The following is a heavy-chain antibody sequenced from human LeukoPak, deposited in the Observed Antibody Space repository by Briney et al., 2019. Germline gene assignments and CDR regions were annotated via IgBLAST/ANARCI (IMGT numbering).Heavy chain of an antibody. CDR3: AREQDGGQHDY. J-gene: IGHJ4*02. CDR2: INPSDGGT. V-gene: IGHV1-46*01. D-gene: IGHD4-23*01. Sequence: ASVTVSCKASGYTFTSYYMHWVRQAPGQGLDWMGIINPSDGGTNYAQKFQGRVTMTRDTSTSTVYMELSSLRSEDTAVYYCAREQDGGQHDYWGQGTLVTVSS. CDR1: GYTFTSYY.